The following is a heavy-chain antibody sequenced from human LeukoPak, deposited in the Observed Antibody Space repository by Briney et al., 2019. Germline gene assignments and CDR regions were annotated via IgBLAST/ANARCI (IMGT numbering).Heavy chain of an antibody. CDR3: AREVERPYYYYYGMDV. D-gene: IGHD1-1*01. CDR1: GGTFSSYA. J-gene: IGHJ6*02. V-gene: IGHV1-69*04. Sequence: GSSVKVSCKASGGTFSSYAISWVRQAPGQGLEWVGRIIPILGIANYAQKFQGRVTITADKSTSTAYMELSSLRSEDTAVYYCAREVERPYYYYYGMDVWGQGTTVTVSS. CDR2: IIPILGIA.